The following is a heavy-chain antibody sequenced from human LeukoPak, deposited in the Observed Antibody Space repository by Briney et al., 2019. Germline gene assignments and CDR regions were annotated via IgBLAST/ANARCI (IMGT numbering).Heavy chain of an antibody. CDR3: ARVGLGESLAYYGMDV. CDR1: GYTFTGYY. CDR2: INPNSGGT. J-gene: IGHJ6*02. Sequence: ASVKVSCKASGYTFTGYYMHWVRQAPGQGLEWMGWINPNSGGTNYAQKFQGRVTMTRDTSISTTYMELSRLRSDDTAVYYCARVGLGESLAYYGMDVWGQGTTVTVSS. D-gene: IGHD3-10*01. V-gene: IGHV1-2*02.